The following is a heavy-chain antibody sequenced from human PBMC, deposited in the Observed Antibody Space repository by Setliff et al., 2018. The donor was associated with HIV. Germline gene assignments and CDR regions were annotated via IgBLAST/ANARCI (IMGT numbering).Heavy chain of an antibody. CDR1: GGSISSYY. D-gene: IGHD3-10*01. Sequence: PSETLSLTCTVSGGSISSYYWSWIRQPPGKGLEWIGYIYTSGSTNYNPSLKSRVTMSVDTSKNHFSLNLTSVTAADTATYYCARILISYGSGTHKYFDYWGQGTVVTASS. CDR3: ARILISYGSGTHKYFDY. V-gene: IGHV4-4*09. CDR2: IYTSGST. J-gene: IGHJ4*02.